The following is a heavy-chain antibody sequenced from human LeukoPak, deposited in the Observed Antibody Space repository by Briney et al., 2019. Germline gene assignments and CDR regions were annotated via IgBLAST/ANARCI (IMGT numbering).Heavy chain of an antibody. CDR2: IYYSGST. J-gene: IGHJ5*02. V-gene: IGHV4-39*01. Sequence: SQTLSLTCTVSGGSISSSSYSWGWIRQPPGKGLEWIGSIYYSGSTYYNPSLKSRVTISVDTSKNQFSLKLSSVTAADTAVYYCARWNYDFWSGYGNWFDPWGQGTLVTVSS. CDR1: GGSISSSSYS. D-gene: IGHD3-3*01. CDR3: ARWNYDFWSGYGNWFDP.